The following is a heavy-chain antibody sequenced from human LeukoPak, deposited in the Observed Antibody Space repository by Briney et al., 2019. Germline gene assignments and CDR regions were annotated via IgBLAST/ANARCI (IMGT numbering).Heavy chain of an antibody. CDR1: GYTFTSYG. Sequence: ASVKVSCKASGYTFTSYGISWVRQAPGQGLEWMGWISAYNGNTNYAQKLQGRVTMTTDTSTSTAYMELRSLRSDDTAVYYCARGPHILRFLEWLRSNLYYYYMDVWGKGTTVTVSS. V-gene: IGHV1-18*01. CDR2: ISAYNGNT. D-gene: IGHD3-3*01. CDR3: ARGPHILRFLEWLRSNLYYYYMDV. J-gene: IGHJ6*03.